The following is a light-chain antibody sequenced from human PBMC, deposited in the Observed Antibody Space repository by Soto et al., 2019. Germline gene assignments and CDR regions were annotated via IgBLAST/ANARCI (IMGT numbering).Light chain of an antibody. Sequence: EIVLTQSPATLSLSPGEGATLSCRASQSVGSLLAWFQQKPGQAPRLVISDASHRATGIPARFSGSGSGTDFTLTVSSLEPEDFAVYYCQQRSNWPIAFGQGPRLEIK. V-gene: IGKV3-11*01. CDR2: DAS. J-gene: IGKJ5*01. CDR1: QSVGSL. CDR3: QQRSNWPIA.